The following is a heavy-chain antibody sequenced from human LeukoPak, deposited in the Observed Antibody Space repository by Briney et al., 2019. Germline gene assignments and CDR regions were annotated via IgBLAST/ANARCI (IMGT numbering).Heavy chain of an antibody. Sequence: GEALKISCKGSGYSLTSYWIGWVRQMPGKGLEWMGIIYPCESDTRYSPSFQGQVTISADKSISTAYLQWSSLKASDTAMYYCARVGEVDIVATNRLWIGYFDYWGQGTLVTVSS. J-gene: IGHJ4*02. CDR3: ARVGEVDIVATNRLWIGYFDY. CDR1: GYSLTSYW. V-gene: IGHV5-51*01. D-gene: IGHD5-12*01. CDR2: IYPCESDT.